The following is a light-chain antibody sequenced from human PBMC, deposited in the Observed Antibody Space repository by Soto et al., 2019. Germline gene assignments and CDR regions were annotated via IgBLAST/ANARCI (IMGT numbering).Light chain of an antibody. CDR2: VNSDGSH. CDR1: RGYNNYA. CDR3: QSWGSGNRV. J-gene: IGLJ3*02. V-gene: IGLV4-69*02. Sequence: QTVVTQPPSASASLGASVNLTCILSRGYNNYAIAWHQQQPGRGPRYLMKVNSDGSHNQGDGIPDRFSGSSSGAERHLTSSGLQYEDDAVYFCQSWGSGNRVFGGGTKLTVL.